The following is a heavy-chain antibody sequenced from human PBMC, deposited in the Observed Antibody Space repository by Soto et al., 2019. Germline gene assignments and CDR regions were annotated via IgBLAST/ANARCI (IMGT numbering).Heavy chain of an antibody. V-gene: IGHV3-48*02. CDR1: GFTFSSYS. CDR3: ASPARRITIFGVVNYYYGMDV. D-gene: IGHD3-3*01. CDR2: ISSSSSTI. Sequence: GGSLRLSCAASGFTFSSYSMNWVRQAPGKGLEWVSYISSSSSTIYYADSVKGRFTISRDNAKNSLYLQMNSLRDEDTAVYYCASPARRITIFGVVNYYYGMDVWGQGTTVTV. J-gene: IGHJ6*02.